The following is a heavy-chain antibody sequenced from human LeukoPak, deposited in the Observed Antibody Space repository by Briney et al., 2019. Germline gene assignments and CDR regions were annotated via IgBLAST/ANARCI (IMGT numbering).Heavy chain of an antibody. CDR3: ARMADYYYYGMDV. CDR2: INSDGSST. V-gene: IGHV3-74*01. CDR1: GFTFSSYW. D-gene: IGHD5-24*01. J-gene: IGHJ6*02. Sequence: GGSLRLSCAASGFTFSSYWMHWVRQAPGKGLVWVSRINSDGSSTSYADSVKGRFTISRDNAKNTLYQQMNSLRAEDTAVYYCARMADYYYYGMDVWGQGTTVTVSS.